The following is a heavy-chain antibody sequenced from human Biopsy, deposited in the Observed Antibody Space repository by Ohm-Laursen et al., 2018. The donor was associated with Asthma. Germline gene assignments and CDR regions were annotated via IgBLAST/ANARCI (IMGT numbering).Heavy chain of an antibody. CDR1: GGSISSSSYY. V-gene: IGHV4-61*05. J-gene: IGHJ4*02. D-gene: IGHD3-16*01. CDR3: ANTIGGVAADY. CDR2: IYYTGSD. Sequence: SQTLSLTCSVSGGSISSSSYYWGWIRQPPGKGLEWLGYIYYTGSDNYNPSLKSRVTISVDTSKNQFSLRLNSVTAADTAVYYCANTIGGVAADYWGQGTLVTVSS.